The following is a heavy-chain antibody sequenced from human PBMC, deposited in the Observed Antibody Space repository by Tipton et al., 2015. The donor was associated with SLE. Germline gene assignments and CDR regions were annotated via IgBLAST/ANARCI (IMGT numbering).Heavy chain of an antibody. CDR2: IYHSGST. J-gene: IGHJ3*02. CDR3: ARRLRRGGAFDI. Sequence: TLSLTCAVSGGSISSSNWWNWVRQPPGKGLEWIGEIYHSGSTNYNPSLKRRVTISIDTSKNQSSLKLSSVTAADTAVYYCARRLRRGGAFDIWGQGTMVTVSS. D-gene: IGHD4-17*01. CDR1: GGSISSSNW. V-gene: IGHV4-4*02.